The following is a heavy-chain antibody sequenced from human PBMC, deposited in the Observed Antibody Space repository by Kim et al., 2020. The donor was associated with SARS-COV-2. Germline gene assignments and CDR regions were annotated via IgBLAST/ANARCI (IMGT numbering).Heavy chain of an antibody. CDR3: AKDKGESSGWYDTGFDY. CDR2: ISGSGGST. Sequence: GGSLRLSCAASGFTFSSYAMSWVRQAPGKGLEWVSAISGSGGSTYYADSVKGRFTISRDNSKNTLYLQMNSLRAEDTAVYYCAKDKGESSGWYDTGFDYWGQGTLVTVSS. V-gene: IGHV3-23*01. J-gene: IGHJ4*02. D-gene: IGHD6-19*01. CDR1: GFTFSSYA.